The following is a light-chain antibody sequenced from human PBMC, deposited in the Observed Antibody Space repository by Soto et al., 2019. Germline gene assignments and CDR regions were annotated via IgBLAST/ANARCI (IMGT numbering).Light chain of an antibody. J-gene: IGKJ1*01. CDR3: QQYNNWPPWT. V-gene: IGKV1-17*01. CDR2: AAS. Sequence: DIQMTQSPSSLSASVGDRVTITCRASQGIRNDLAWFQQKPGKAPKRLIYAASNLQSGVPSRFSGSGSGTEFTLTISSLQPEDFAVYYCQQYNNWPPWTFGQGTKVDIK. CDR1: QGIRND.